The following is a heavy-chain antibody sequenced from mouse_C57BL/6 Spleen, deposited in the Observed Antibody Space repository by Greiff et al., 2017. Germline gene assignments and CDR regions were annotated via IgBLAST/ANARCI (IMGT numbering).Heavy chain of an antibody. D-gene: IGHD3-2*02. V-gene: IGHV1-5*01. CDR1: GYTFTSYW. CDR3: TRPAQTTGDY. CDR2: IYPGNSDT. J-gene: IGHJ2*02. Sequence: EVMLVESGTVLARPGASVKMSCKTSGYTFTSYWMHWVKQRPGQGLAWIGAIYPGNSDTSYNQKFKGKAKSTAVTSASTAYMDLSSLTIEDSAVYYCTRPAQTTGDYWGQGSSRTVS.